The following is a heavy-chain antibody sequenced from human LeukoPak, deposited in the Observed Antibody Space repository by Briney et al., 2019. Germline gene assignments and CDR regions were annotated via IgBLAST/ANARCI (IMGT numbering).Heavy chain of an antibody. CDR2: IYYSGST. CDR3: ARVRAGSGFRYFDY. V-gene: IGHV4-59*12. J-gene: IGHJ4*02. D-gene: IGHD6-25*01. Sequence: PSETLSLTCTVSGGSISSYYWNWIRPPPGKGLEWIGYIYYSGSTNYNPSLKSRVTISVDTSKNQFSLKLSSVTAADTAVYYCARVRAGSGFRYFDYWGQGSLVTVSS. CDR1: GGSISSYY.